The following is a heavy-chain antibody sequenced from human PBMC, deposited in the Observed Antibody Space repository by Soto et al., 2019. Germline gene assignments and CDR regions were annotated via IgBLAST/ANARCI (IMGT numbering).Heavy chain of an antibody. J-gene: IGHJ3*02. CDR2: IYYSGST. CDR1: GGSISSGDYY. CDR3: XHXSXGRAFDI. V-gene: IGHV4-30-4*01. Sequence: QVQLQESGPGLVKPSQTLSLTCTVSGGSISSGDYYWSWIRQPPGKGLEWIGYIYYSGSTYYNPSLKSRVTISVDTSKNQFSLXXSSVTXXDTXVYYXXHXSXGRAFDIWGQGTMVTVSS.